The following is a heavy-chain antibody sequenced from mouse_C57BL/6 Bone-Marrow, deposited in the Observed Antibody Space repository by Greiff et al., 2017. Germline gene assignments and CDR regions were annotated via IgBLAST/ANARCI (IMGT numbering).Heavy chain of an antibody. CDR3: ARHWHYFDY. CDR1: GYTFTSYW. CDR2: IDPSDSYT. J-gene: IGHJ2*01. D-gene: IGHD4-1*01. Sequence: LQQPGAELVMPGASVKLSCKASGYTFTSYWMHWVKQRPGQGLEWIGEIDPSDSYTNYNQKFKGKSTLTVDKSSSTAYMQLSSLTSEDSAVYYCARHWHYFDYWGQGTTLTVSS. V-gene: IGHV1-69*01.